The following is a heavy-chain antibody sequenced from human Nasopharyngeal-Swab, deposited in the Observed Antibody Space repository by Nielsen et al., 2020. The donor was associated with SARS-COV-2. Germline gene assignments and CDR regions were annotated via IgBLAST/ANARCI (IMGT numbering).Heavy chain of an antibody. V-gene: IGHV3-7*03. CDR1: GFTFSRFS. J-gene: IGHJ2*01. CDR3: AREDGTYDYVWGSYRYSPLYWYFAL. Sequence: GESLKISCAASGFTFSRFSMSWVRQAPGKGLEWVANIKQDGSEKNYVDSVTGRFTITRDNAKNSLYLQMNSLRAEDTAVYYCAREDGTYDYVWGSYRYSPLYWYFALWGRGTLVTVSS. CDR2: IKQDGSEK. D-gene: IGHD3-16*02.